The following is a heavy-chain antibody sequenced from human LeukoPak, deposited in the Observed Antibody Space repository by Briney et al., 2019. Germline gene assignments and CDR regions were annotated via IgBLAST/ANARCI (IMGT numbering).Heavy chain of an antibody. CDR3: AKETPTYYYGSGSYLLGGYFDY. J-gene: IGHJ4*02. V-gene: IGHV3-74*03. Sequence: GGSLRLSCAASGFTFSSHWMHWVRQAPGKGLVWVSRINGDGSNTTYADSVKGRFTISRDNAKNTLYLQMNSLRAEDTAVYYCAKETPTYYYGSGSYLLGGYFDYWGQGTLVTVSS. CDR1: GFTFSSHW. CDR2: INGDGSNT. D-gene: IGHD3-10*01.